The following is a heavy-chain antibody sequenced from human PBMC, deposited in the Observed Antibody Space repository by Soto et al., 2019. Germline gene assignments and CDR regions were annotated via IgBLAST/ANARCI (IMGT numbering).Heavy chain of an antibody. D-gene: IGHD2-2*02. Sequence: QVPLVQSGAEVKKPGASVKVSCKASGYTFTSYDINWVRQATGQGLEWMGWMNPNSGNTGYAQKFQGRVTMTRNTSISTAYMELSSLRSEDTAVYYCARGLKHRLGYCSSTSCYTRWFDPWGQGTLVTVSS. CDR1: GYTFTSYD. V-gene: IGHV1-8*01. CDR3: ARGLKHRLGYCSSTSCYTRWFDP. J-gene: IGHJ5*02. CDR2: MNPNSGNT.